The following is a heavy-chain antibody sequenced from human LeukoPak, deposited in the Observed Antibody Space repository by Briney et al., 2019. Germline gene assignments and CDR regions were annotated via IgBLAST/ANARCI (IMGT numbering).Heavy chain of an antibody. Sequence: AETLSLTGTVSGGSISSYYWSWIRQPPGKGLEWIGYIFTSGSTNYNPSLKSRVTISVDTSKNQFSLKLSSVTAADTAVYYCARNGGDAYNTFDYWGQGTLVTVSS. V-gene: IGHV4-4*09. D-gene: IGHD5-24*01. J-gene: IGHJ4*02. CDR2: IFTSGST. CDR3: ARNGGDAYNTFDY. CDR1: GGSISSYY.